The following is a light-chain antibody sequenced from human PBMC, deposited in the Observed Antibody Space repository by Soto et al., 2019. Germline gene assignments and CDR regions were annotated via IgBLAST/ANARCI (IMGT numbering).Light chain of an antibody. J-gene: IGLJ1*01. CDR2: DVN. CDR1: SSDVGGYNY. V-gene: IGLV2-11*01. CDR3: CSYAGSYTYV. Sequence: QSVLTQPRSVSGPPGQSVTISCTGTSSDVGGYNYVSWYQQHPGKAPKPMIYDVNKRPSGVPDRFSGSKSGNTASLTISGLQAEDEADYYCCSYAGSYTYVFGTGTKVTVL.